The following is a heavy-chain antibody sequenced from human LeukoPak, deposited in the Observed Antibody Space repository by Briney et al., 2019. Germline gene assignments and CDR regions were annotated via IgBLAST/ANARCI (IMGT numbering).Heavy chain of an antibody. CDR2: INPNSGGT. D-gene: IGHD3-16*01. CDR3: AIGPHRWGSSYYYIDV. CDR1: GYTFTGFY. J-gene: IGHJ6*03. V-gene: IGHV1-2*02. Sequence: ASVKVSCKASGYTFTGFYMHWVRQAPGQGLEWMGWINPNSGGTNYAQKFQGRVTMTRDTSISTAYMELSRLRSDDTAVYYCAIGPHRWGSSYYYIDVWGKGTTVTVSS.